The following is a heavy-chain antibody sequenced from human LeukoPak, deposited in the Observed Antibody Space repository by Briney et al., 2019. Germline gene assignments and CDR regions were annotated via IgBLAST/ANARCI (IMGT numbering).Heavy chain of an antibody. CDR1: GFTFSSYA. Sequence: GGSLRLSCAASGFTFSSYAMTWVRQAPGKGLEWVSTISGSGGSTYYADSVKGRFTISRDNSKNTLYLQMSSLRAEDTAVYYCAKVMTRTMVRGVPPSDYWGQGTLVTFSS. V-gene: IGHV3-23*01. D-gene: IGHD3-10*01. CDR2: ISGSGGST. J-gene: IGHJ4*02. CDR3: AKVMTRTMVRGVPPSDY.